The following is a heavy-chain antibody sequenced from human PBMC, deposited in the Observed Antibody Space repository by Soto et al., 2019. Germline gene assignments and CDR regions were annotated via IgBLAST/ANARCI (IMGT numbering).Heavy chain of an antibody. D-gene: IGHD3-22*01. V-gene: IGHV1-69*13. CDR3: ARDTDDSSGTHFDY. CDR1: GGTFSSYA. J-gene: IGHJ4*02. Sequence: SVKVSCKASGGTFSSYAISWVRQAPGRGLEWMGGIIPIFGTANYAQKFQGRVTITADESTSTAYMELSSLRSEDTAVYYCARDTDDSSGTHFDYWGQGTLVTVSS. CDR2: IIPIFGTA.